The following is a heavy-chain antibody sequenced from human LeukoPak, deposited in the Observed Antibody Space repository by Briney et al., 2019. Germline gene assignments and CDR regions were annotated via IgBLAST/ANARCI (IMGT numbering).Heavy chain of an antibody. CDR1: GYTFTVYY. V-gene: IGHV1-2*02. Sequence: GASVKVSCKASGYTFTVYYMHWVRQAPGQELEWMGWLSPNSGDTKFAQKFQGRVTMTRDTSISTAYMELSRLRSDDTAVYYCARATDISSWYLAYWGQGTLVTVSS. CDR3: ARATDISSWYLAY. D-gene: IGHD6-13*01. CDR2: LSPNSGDT. J-gene: IGHJ4*02.